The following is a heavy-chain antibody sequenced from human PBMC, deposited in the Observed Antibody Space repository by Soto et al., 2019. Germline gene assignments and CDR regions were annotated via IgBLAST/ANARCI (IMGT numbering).Heavy chain of an antibody. CDR1: GFTFSGFW. CDR3: VRVKETSGWGAFDY. Sequence: EVQLVESGGGLVQPGGSLRLSCTASGFTFSGFWMHWVRQAPGKGLVWVSRINGDGSVTNYAHSVKGRFTISRDNAKNTLYLQMNSLRVEDTAVYYGVRVKETSGWGAFDYWGQGTLVTVSS. V-gene: IGHV3-74*01. J-gene: IGHJ4*02. D-gene: IGHD6-19*01. CDR2: INGDGSVT.